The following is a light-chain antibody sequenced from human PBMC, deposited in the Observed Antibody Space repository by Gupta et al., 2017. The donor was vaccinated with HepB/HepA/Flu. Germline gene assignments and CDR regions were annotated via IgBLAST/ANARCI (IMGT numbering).Light chain of an antibody. J-gene: IGKJ4*01. CDR2: HTS. V-gene: IGKV1D-12*01. CDR1: QGINDW. Sequence: DIQMTQSPSSVSASVGDRVTITCRASQGINDWLTWYQQKPGKAPKLLIYHTSTLETGVPSRFSGSGSGTDFTLTISSLQPEDFATYYCQQANSFPLTFGGGTKVEIK. CDR3: QQANSFPLT.